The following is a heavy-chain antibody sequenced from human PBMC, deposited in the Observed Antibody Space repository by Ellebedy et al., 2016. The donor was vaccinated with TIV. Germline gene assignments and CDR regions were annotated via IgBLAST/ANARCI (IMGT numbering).Heavy chain of an antibody. V-gene: IGHV3-21*01. J-gene: IGHJ3*02. CDR1: DFTFPSYS. CDR2: TSGSNSYI. D-gene: IGHD1-1*01. Sequence: PGGSLRLSCAASDFTFPSYSLNWVRQAPGKGLEWVASTSGSNSYIYYADVVKGRFTVSRDYAKNSLYLQMNSLRDADTAVYYCVRDLHWAFDIWGQGTVVTVSS. CDR3: VRDLHWAFDI.